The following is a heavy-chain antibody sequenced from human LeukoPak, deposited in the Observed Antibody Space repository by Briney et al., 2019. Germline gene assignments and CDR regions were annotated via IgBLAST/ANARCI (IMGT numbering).Heavy chain of an antibody. J-gene: IGHJ4*02. CDR1: GFSFSSFA. CDR2: ISFAAVTT. V-gene: IGHV3-23*01. CDR3: AKDSQVIINFYFES. D-gene: IGHD5-24*01. Sequence: GGSLRLSCTASGFSFSSFAMSWVRQAPGKGLEWVSSISFAAVTTYYADSVKGRFTTSRDNSKNTLHLQMNNLRAEDTAVYFCAKDSQVIINFYFESWGQGTLVTVSS.